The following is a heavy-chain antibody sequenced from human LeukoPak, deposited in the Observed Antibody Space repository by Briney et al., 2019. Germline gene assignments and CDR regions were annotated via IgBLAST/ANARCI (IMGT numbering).Heavy chain of an antibody. Sequence: GESLKISCKGSGYSFITYWIGWVRQMPGKGLEWMGIIYPGDPDTRYSPSFQGQVTISVDKSISTAYLQWSSLKASDTAMYYCARHAMNYYYMDVWGKGTTVTVSS. CDR3: ARHAMNYYYMDV. D-gene: IGHD2-2*01. CDR1: GYSFITYW. J-gene: IGHJ6*03. V-gene: IGHV5-51*01. CDR2: IYPGDPDT.